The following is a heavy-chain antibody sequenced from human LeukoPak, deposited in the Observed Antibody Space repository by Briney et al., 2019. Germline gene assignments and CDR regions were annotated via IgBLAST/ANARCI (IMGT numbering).Heavy chain of an antibody. CDR2: INHSGST. V-gene: IGHV4-34*01. Sequence: SETLSLTCAVYGGSFSGYYWSWIRQPPGKGLEWIGEINHSGSTNYNPSLKSRVAISVDTSKNQFSLKLSSVTAADTAVYYCAASGSAPNPALGYWGQGTLVTVSS. D-gene: IGHD1-26*01. CDR1: GGSFSGYY. J-gene: IGHJ4*02. CDR3: AASGSAPNPALGY.